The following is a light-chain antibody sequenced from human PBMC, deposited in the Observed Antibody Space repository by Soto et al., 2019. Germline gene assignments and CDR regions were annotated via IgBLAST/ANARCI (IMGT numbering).Light chain of an antibody. Sequence: EIVLTQSPGTLSLSPVERATLSCMASQSVSSSYLAWYQQKPGQAPSLLIYGASSRATGVPDRFSGSGSETDFTLTISRLEPEDFAVYYCQQYGTFPRTFGQGTKVDTK. CDR1: QSVSSSY. CDR2: GAS. J-gene: IGKJ1*01. CDR3: QQYGTFPRT. V-gene: IGKV3-20*01.